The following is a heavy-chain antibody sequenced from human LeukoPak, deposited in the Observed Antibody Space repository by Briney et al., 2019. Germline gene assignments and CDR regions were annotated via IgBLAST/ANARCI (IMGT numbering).Heavy chain of an antibody. CDR2: MNPNSGNT. V-gene: IGHV1-8*01. D-gene: IGHD1-26*01. Sequence: ASVKVSCKASGYTFTSYDINWVRQATGQGLEWMGWMNPNSGNTGYAQKLQGRVTMTTDTSTSTAYMELRSLRSDDTAVYYCARTSTSWARDVNYFDYWGQGTLVTVSS. CDR3: ARTSTSWARDVNYFDY. J-gene: IGHJ4*02. CDR1: GYTFTSYD.